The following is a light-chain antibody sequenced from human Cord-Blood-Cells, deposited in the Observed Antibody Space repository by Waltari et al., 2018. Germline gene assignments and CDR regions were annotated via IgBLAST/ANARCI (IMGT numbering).Light chain of an antibody. V-gene: IGLV2-14*03. CDR3: SSYTGSSTWV. Sequence: QSALTQPASVSGSPGQSITISCTGTSSDVGGYNSVSWYQHHPGKAPKLMIYDVSNRPSGVSNRCSGSKSGNTASLTISGRQAEDEADYDCSSYTGSSTWVFGGGTKLTV. J-gene: IGLJ3*02. CDR2: DVS. CDR1: SSDVGGYNS.